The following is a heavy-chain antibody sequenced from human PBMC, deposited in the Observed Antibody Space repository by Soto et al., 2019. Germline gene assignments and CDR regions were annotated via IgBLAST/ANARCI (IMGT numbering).Heavy chain of an antibody. CDR1: GYAFTDYY. Sequence: ASVKVSCKASGYAFTDYYMHWVRQAPGQGLEWMGWINPSGGSTSYAQKFQGRVTMTRDTSTGTVYMELSSLRSEDTAVYYCARVDCSGGSCFFDYWGQGTLVTVSS. D-gene: IGHD2-15*01. CDR3: ARVDCSGGSCFFDY. V-gene: IGHV1-46*03. CDR2: INPSGGST. J-gene: IGHJ4*02.